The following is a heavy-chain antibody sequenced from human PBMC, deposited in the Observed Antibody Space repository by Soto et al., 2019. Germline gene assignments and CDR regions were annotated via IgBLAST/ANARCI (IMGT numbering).Heavy chain of an antibody. CDR3: ASGQDSMCLFHYRHC. CDR1: GYSFTGYY. Sequence: GASEKVSCKGCGYSFTGYYLHWVRQAPGQGIEWMGWINPDNGAANYAQQFQGRVTMTRDTSISTAYLEFSTLRSAATAVHFCASGQDSMCLFHYRHCWGQG. J-gene: IGHJ4*02. D-gene: IGHD2-15*01. V-gene: IGHV1-2*02. CDR2: INPDNGAA.